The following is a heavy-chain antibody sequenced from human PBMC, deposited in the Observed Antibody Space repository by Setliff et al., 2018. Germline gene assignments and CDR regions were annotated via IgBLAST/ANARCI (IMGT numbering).Heavy chain of an antibody. J-gene: IGHJ4*02. CDR2: IYYNGST. CDR1: GGSIRSSYYY. Sequence: SETLSLTCTVSGGSIRSSYYYWGWIRQPPGKGLEWIGSIYYNGSTHFNPSLKSRVAISVDTSKNLLSLRVNSVTAADTAVYFCARHSNTWPVDFWGQGTLVTVSS. CDR3: ARHSNTWPVDF. V-gene: IGHV4-39*01.